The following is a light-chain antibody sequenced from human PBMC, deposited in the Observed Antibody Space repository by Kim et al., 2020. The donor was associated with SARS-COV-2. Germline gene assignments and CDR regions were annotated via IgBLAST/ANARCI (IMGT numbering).Light chain of an antibody. J-gene: IGKJ2*01. Sequence: LSASVGDRVTITCRASQSISNWLAWYQQKPGKAPKLLIYKAFSLESGVPSRFSGSGSGTEFTLTISSLQPDDFATYFCQQYYSLYTFGQGTKLEI. CDR3: QQYYSLYT. CDR1: QSISNW. CDR2: KAF. V-gene: IGKV1-5*03.